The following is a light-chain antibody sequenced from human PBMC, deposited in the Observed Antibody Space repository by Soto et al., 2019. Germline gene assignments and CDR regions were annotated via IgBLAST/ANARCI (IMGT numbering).Light chain of an antibody. Sequence: NFMLTQPHSVSESPGKTVTISCTRSSGSIASNFVQWYQQRPGSSPTTVIYEDNQRPSGVPDRFSASIDSSSNSASLTISGLKPEDEADYYCQSYDTGIPMIFGGGTKLTVL. CDR1: SGSIASNF. CDR2: EDN. V-gene: IGLV6-57*01. CDR3: QSYDTGIPMI. J-gene: IGLJ2*01.